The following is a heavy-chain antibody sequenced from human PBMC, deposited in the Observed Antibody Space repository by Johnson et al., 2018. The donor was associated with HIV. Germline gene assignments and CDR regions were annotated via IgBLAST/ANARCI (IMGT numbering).Heavy chain of an antibody. Sequence: VQLVESGGGVVQPGGSLRLSCAASGFTFNSYAMSWVRQGPGKGLAWVAAISGSGGSTYYADSVKGRFTISRDNSKNTLYLQMNSLRAEDTAVYYCARDGRDGYNYRWLWGAFDIWGQGTMVTVSS. J-gene: IGHJ3*02. CDR1: GFTFNSYA. D-gene: IGHD5-24*01. CDR2: ISGSGGST. V-gene: IGHV3-23*04. CDR3: ARDGRDGYNYRWLWGAFDI.